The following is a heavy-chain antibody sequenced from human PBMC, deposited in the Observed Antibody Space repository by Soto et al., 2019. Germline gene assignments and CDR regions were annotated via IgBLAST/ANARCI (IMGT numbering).Heavy chain of an antibody. V-gene: IGHV1-18*01. CDR1: GYIFSSYG. Sequence: QVQLVQSEGEVKKPGASVKVSCKASGYIFSSYGISWVRQAPGQGLEWMGWISGYNGNTNYAQRLQGRVTMTTDTSTITAYMELRSLRSDDTAVYYCARERGWAFDDWGQGTLVTVSS. CDR2: ISGYNGNT. CDR3: ARERGWAFDD. J-gene: IGHJ4*02. D-gene: IGHD6-19*01.